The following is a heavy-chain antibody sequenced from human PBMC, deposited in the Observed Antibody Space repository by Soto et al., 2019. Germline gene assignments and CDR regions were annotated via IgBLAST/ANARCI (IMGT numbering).Heavy chain of an antibody. CDR1: GGSVSRDNYY. J-gene: IGHJ5*02. V-gene: IGHV4-61*01. CDR2: IYYSGST. CDR3: ASHPSGYCTNGVCYSGSWWFDP. D-gene: IGHD2-8*01. Sequence: PSETLSLTCTVSGGSVSRDNYYWGWIRQPPGKGLEWIGDIYYSGSTNYNPSLKSRVTISVDTSKNQFSLKLSSVTAADTAVYYCASHPSGYCTNGVCYSGSWWFDPWGQGTLVTVSS.